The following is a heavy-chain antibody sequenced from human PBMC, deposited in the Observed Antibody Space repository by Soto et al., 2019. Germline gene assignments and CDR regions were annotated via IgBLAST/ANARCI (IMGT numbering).Heavy chain of an antibody. CDR2: IYYSGST. CDR3: ARQSSSSSFFDP. J-gene: IGHJ5*02. D-gene: IGHD6-13*01. V-gene: IGHV4-39*01. CDR1: GGSISSSSYY. Sequence: ETLSLTCTVSGGSISSSSYYWGWIRQPPGKGLEWIGSIYYSGSTYYNPSLKSRVTISVDTSKNQFSLKLSSVTAADTAVYYCARQSSSSSFFDPWGQGTLVTVSS.